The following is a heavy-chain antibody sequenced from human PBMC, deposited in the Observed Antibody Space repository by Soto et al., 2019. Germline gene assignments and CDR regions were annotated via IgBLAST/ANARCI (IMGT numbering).Heavy chain of an antibody. CDR2: VHSDGST. CDR1: GASVTSYY. CDR3: VRESAGSHNNNWVDQ. J-gene: IGHJ5*02. Sequence: QVQLQESGPGLVKPSETLSLTCTVSGASVTSYYWSWVRQPPGQGLEWIGFVHSDGSTKYNPSLKSRVTFSVDASQNHLSLRLRSVTAADTDVYYCVRESAGSHNNNWVDQWGQGTLVTVSS. D-gene: IGHD3-10*01. V-gene: IGHV4-59*02.